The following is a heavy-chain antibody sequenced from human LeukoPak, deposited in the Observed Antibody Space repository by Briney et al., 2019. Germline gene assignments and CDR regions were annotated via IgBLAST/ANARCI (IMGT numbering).Heavy chain of an antibody. CDR2: VNSDGSST. CDR1: GFTFSSYW. CDR3: TRDLMDYDVSTGLHHYYMDV. Sequence: PGGPLRLSCVGPGFTFSSYWMHWVRQAPGKGLVWVSHVNSDGSSTSYADSVRGRFTISRDNAKNTLYLQMNTLRVEDTAVYYCTRDLMDYDVSTGLHHYYMDVWGQGTTVTVSS. D-gene: IGHD3-9*01. J-gene: IGHJ6*02. V-gene: IGHV3-74*01.